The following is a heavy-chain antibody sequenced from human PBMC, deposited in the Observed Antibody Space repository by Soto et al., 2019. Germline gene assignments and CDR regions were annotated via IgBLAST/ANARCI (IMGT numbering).Heavy chain of an antibody. CDR1: GGSISSYY. CDR2: IYYSGST. CDR3: ARETRAKGVIVLLDAFDI. Sequence: SETLSLTCTVSGGSISSYYWSWIRQPPGKGLEWIGYIYYSGSTNYNPSLKSRVTISVDTSKNQFSLKLSSVTAADTAVYYCARETRAKGVIVLLDAFDIWGQGTMVTVSS. V-gene: IGHV4-59*01. J-gene: IGHJ3*02. D-gene: IGHD3-16*02.